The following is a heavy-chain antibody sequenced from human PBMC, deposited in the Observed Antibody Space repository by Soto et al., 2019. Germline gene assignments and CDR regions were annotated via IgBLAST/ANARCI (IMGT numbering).Heavy chain of an antibody. CDR1: GGSFSCYY. CDR2: INHSGST. D-gene: IGHD3-22*01. CDR3: ATRLYDRSGYYLFYFDS. Sequence: KPSETLSLTCAVSGGSFSCYYWSWIRQPPGKELEWIGEINHSGSTNYNSSLKSRVTISVDTSKNQFSLKLSSVTAADTAVYYCATRLYDRSGYYLFYFDSWGQGTLVTVSS. J-gene: IGHJ4*02. V-gene: IGHV4-34*01.